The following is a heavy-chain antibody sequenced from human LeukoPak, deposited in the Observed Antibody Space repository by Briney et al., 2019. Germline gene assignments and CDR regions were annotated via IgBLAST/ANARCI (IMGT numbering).Heavy chain of an antibody. J-gene: IGHJ4*02. CDR1: GFTFSSYS. CDR2: VSTSSTYI. CDR3: ARDSFSGTRRFDF. Sequence: GGSLRLSCAASGFTFSSYSMNWVRQAPGKGLEWVSFVSTSSTYIYYADSVRGRFTVSRDNAKNSLYLQMNSLRAEDTAVYHCARDSFSGTRRFDFWGQGTLVTVSS. D-gene: IGHD1-14*01. V-gene: IGHV3-21*01.